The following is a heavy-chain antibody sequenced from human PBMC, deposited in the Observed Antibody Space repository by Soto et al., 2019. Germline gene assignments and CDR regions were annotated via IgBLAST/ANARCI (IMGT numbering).Heavy chain of an antibody. J-gene: IGHJ5*02. V-gene: IGHV1-69*13. D-gene: IGHD6-13*01. Sequence: GASVKVSCKASGGTFSSYAMSWVRQAPGQGLEWMGGIIPIFGTANYAQKFQGRVTITADESTSTAYMELSSLRSEDTAVYYCARGAIWEQQLVNNWFDPWGQGTLVTVSS. CDR2: IIPIFGTA. CDR3: ARGAIWEQQLVNNWFDP. CDR1: GGTFSSYA.